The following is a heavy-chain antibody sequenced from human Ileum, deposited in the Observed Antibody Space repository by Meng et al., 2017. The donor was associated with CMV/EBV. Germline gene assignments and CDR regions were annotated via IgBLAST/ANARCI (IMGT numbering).Heavy chain of an antibody. CDR3: GRIRPFFDY. CDR1: GYAFTNYG. CDR2: ITTYNGNT. J-gene: IGHJ4*02. Sequence: VSCKASGYAFTNYGISWVRQAPGQGVEWMGWITTYNGNTDYAQKFQGRVTMTTDTSTTTAYMELRSLRPDDTAVYYCGRIRPFFDYWGQGTLVTVSS. V-gene: IGHV1-18*01.